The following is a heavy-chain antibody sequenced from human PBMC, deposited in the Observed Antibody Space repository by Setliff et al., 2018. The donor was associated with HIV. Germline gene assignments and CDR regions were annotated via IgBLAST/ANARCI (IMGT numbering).Heavy chain of an antibody. V-gene: IGHV1-18*01. CDR3: ARDLGAKDY. J-gene: IGHJ4*02. Sequence: ASVMVSCKASGGTFSSQVISWVRRAPGHGLEWLGWISAYTGNTNYAQNLQGRVTITTDTSTRTAYMELRSLKSDDTAVYYCARDLGAKDYWGQGTLVTVSS. CDR1: GGTFSSQV. CDR2: ISAYTGNT.